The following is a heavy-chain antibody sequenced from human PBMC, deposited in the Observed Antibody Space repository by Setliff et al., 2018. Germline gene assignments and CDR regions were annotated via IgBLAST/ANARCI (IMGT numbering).Heavy chain of an antibody. J-gene: IGHJ6*03. CDR1: GGSISSDSHY. D-gene: IGHD3-22*01. V-gene: IGHV4-61*09. CDR2: IYSNGRT. CDR3: GRGITSGGYWGQRFLYLDV. Sequence: SETLSLTCTVSGGSISSDSHYWAWVRQPAGKGLELIGQIYSNGRTYYNPSLKSRLTISLDTSKNQFSLRLNSMTAADTAVYYCGRGITSGGYWGQRFLYLDVWGRGTTVTVSS.